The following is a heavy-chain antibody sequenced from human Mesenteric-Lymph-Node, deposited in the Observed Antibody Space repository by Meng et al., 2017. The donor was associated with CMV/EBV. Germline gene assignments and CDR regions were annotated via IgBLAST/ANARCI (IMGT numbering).Heavy chain of an antibody. CDR1: FSLRPVGVG. CDR2: IYWNDDK. D-gene: IGHD3-3*01. V-gene: IGHV2-5*01. Sequence: FSLRPVGVGLGRNSQPPGKALERLALIYWNDDKRYSPSLTSRLTITKDTSKNQVIVTMTNMDPVDTATYYCAHLKYDFSSASEQFEPWGQGTLVTVSS. CDR3: AHLKYDFSSASEQFEP. J-gene: IGHJ5*02.